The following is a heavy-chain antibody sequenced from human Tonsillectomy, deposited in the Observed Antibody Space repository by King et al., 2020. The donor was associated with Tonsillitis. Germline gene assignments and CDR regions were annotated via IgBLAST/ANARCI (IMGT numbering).Heavy chain of an antibody. CDR3: ARGRGISPWGGSGSSYFDF. J-gene: IGHJ4*02. CDR2: IYNSGST. CDR1: GGSISSYY. Sequence: VQLQESGPGLVKPSETLSLTCTVSGGSISSYYWSWIRQTPGKGLEWIGYIYNSGSTNYNPSLKSRVTISVDTSKTQFSLKLRSVTAADTAVYYCARGRGISPWGGSGSSYFDFWGQGTLVTVSS. V-gene: IGHV4-59*01. D-gene: IGHD3-10*01.